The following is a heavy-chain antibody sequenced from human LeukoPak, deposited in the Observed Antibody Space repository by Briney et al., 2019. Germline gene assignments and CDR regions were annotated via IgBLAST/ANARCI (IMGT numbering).Heavy chain of an antibody. V-gene: IGHV3-30*04. CDR3: VKGLPRHSGSSPFDY. CDR1: GFTFSSYA. Sequence: GGSLRLSCAASGFTFSSYAMHWVRQAPGKGLEWVAVISYDGSNKYYADSVKGRFTISRDNSKNTLYLQMNSLRTEDTAVYYCVKGLPRHSGSSPFDYWGQGTLVTVSS. D-gene: IGHD1-26*01. J-gene: IGHJ4*02. CDR2: ISYDGSNK.